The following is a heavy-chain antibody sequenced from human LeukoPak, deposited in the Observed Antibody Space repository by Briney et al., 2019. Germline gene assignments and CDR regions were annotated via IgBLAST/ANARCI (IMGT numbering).Heavy chain of an antibody. CDR3: TTDLAVTRVHYYYGRDV. V-gene: IGHV3-15*01. D-gene: IGHD4-17*01. J-gene: IGHJ6*02. CDR1: GVTFSNAW. CDR2: IKSKTDGGTT. Sequence: GGTLRLSCAASGVTFSNAWMSWVRQAPGEGLEWVGRIKSKTDGGTTDYAAPVKGRFTISRDDSKNTLYLQMNSLKTEDTAVYYCTTDLAVTRVHYYYGRDVWGQGTTVTVSS.